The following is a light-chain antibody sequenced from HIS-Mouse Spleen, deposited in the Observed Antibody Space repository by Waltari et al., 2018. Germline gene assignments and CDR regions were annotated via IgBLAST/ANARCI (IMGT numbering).Light chain of an antibody. CDR1: QCLRND. CDR3: LQNNSYLALT. CDR2: AGS. J-gene: IGKJ4*01. V-gene: IGKV1-17*01. Sequence: IQMTQSPSSLSASVGDRVTITCRASQCLRNDLGWYQQKPGKAPKRLIYAGSSLQSGVPSRFSGSGAGTEFTLTSSSMQPEDYATYYCLQNNSYLALTFGGGTKVEIK.